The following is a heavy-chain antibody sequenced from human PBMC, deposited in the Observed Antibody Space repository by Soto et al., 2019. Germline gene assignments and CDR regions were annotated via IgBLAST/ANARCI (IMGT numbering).Heavy chain of an antibody. CDR2: ISSSGSTI. V-gene: IGHV3-11*01. CDR3: ARDCTNGVCYTYYYYGMDV. D-gene: IGHD2-8*01. CDR1: GFTFSDYY. J-gene: IGHJ6*02. Sequence: GGSLRLSCAASGFTFSDYYMSWIRQAPGKGLEWVSYISSSGSTIYYADSVKGRFTISRDNAKNSLYLQMNSLRAEDTAVYYCARDCTNGVCYTYYYYGMDVWGQGTTVTVSS.